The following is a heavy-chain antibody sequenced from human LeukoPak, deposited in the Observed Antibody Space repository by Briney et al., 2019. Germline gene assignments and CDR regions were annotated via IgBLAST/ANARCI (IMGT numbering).Heavy chain of an antibody. CDR1: GGSISSYY. V-gene: IGHV4-59*01. D-gene: IGHD6-19*01. Sequence: PSETLSLTCTVSGGSISSYYWSWIRQPPGKGLEWIGYIYYSGSTNYNPSLKSRVTISVDTSKNQFSLKLSSVTAADTAVYYCAREVAVAGTEYYFDCWGQGTLVTVSS. CDR2: IYYSGST. J-gene: IGHJ4*02. CDR3: AREVAVAGTEYYFDC.